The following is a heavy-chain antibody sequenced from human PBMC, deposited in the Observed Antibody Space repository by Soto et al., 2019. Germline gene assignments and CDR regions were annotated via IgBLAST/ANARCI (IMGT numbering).Heavy chain of an antibody. CDR2: TYYRSKWYN. Sequence: PSQTLSLTCAISGDSVSSNSAAWNWIRQSPSRGLEWLGRTYYRSKWYNDYAVSVKSRITINPDTSKNQFSLQLNSVTPEDTAVYYCARDIESSGWYDTTPYNWFDPWGQGTLVTVSS. CDR3: ARDIESSGWYDTTPYNWFDP. CDR1: GDSVSSNSAA. J-gene: IGHJ5*02. V-gene: IGHV6-1*01. D-gene: IGHD6-19*01.